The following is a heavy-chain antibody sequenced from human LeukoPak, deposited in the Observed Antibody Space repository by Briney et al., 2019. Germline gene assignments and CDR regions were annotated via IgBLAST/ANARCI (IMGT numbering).Heavy chain of an antibody. D-gene: IGHD2-2*01. Sequence: ASVKVSCKASGYTFTSYGISWVRQAPGQGLEWMGWISAYNGNTNYAQKLQGRVTMTTDTSTSTAYMELRSLRSDDTAVYYCARDVGPTTGVRPKVPAAMGNYYYGMDVWGQGTTVTVSS. V-gene: IGHV1-18*01. CDR2: ISAYNGNT. CDR1: GYTFTSYG. CDR3: ARDVGPTTGVRPKVPAAMGNYYYGMDV. J-gene: IGHJ6*02.